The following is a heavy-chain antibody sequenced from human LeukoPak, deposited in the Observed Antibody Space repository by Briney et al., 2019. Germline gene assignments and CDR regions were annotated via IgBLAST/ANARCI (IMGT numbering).Heavy chain of an antibody. D-gene: IGHD6-19*01. CDR3: ARDRQWLVFDY. J-gene: IGHJ4*02. Sequence: GGSLRLSCAASRFTFSSYSMNWIRQAPGKGLEWVSSISSSSSYIYYADSVKGRFTISRDNAKNSLYLQMNSLRAEDTAVYYCARDRQWLVFDYWGQGTLVTVSS. CDR2: ISSSSSYI. CDR1: RFTFSSYS. V-gene: IGHV3-21*01.